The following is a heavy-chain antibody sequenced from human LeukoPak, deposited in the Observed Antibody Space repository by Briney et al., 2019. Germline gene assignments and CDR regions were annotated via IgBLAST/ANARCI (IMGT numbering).Heavy chain of an antibody. CDR2: ISYDGSNK. V-gene: IGHV3-30-3*01. CDR3: AKVMPLYQLQWGLYDY. D-gene: IGHD2-2*01. J-gene: IGHJ4*02. CDR1: GFTFSSYA. Sequence: GRSLRLSCAASGFTFSSYAMHWVRQAPGKGLEWVAVISYDGSNKYYADSVKGRFTISRDNSKNTLYLQMNSLRAEDTAVYYCAKVMPLYQLQWGLYDYWGQGTLVTVSS.